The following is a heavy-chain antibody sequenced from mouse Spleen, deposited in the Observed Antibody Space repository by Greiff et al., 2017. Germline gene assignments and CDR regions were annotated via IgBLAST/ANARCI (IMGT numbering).Heavy chain of an antibody. CDR3: TWLRRGFAY. V-gene: IGHV14-4*01. D-gene: IGHD2-2*01. J-gene: IGHJ3*01. Sequence: EVQLQQSGAELVRPGASVKLSCTASGFNIKDDYMHWVKQRPEQGLEWIGWIDPENGDTEYASKFQGKATITADTSSNTAYLQLSSLTSEDTAVYYCTWLRRGFAYWGQGTLVTVSA. CDR2: IDPENGDT. CDR1: GFNIKDDY.